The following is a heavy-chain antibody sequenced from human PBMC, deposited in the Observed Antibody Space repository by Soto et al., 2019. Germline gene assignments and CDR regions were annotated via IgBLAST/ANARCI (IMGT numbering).Heavy chain of an antibody. V-gene: IGHV3-30*18. J-gene: IGHJ4*02. CDR1: GFTFSSYG. CDR3: AKEFAWSLDY. Sequence: GGSLRLSCAASGFTFSSYGMHWVRQAPGKGLEWVAVISYDGSNKYYADSVKGRFTISRDNSKNTLYLQMNSLRAEDTAVYYCAKEFAWSLDYWGQGTLVTVSS. CDR2: ISYDGSNK. D-gene: IGHD2-8*02.